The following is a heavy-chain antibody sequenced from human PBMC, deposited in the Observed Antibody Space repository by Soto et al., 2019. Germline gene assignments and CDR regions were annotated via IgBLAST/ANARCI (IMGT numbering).Heavy chain of an antibody. D-gene: IGHD3-10*01. Sequence: ASVKVSCKASGGTFSSYAISWVRQAPGQGLEWMGGIIPIFGTANYAQKFQGRVTITADESTSTAYMELSSLRSEDTAVYYCAGGPGDNGMVYKYHWFDPWGQGTLVTVSS. CDR1: GGTFSSYA. CDR2: IIPIFGTA. J-gene: IGHJ5*02. CDR3: AGGPGDNGMVYKYHWFDP. V-gene: IGHV1-69*13.